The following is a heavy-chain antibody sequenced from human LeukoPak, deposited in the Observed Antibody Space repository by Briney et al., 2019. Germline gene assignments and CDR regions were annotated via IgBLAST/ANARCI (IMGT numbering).Heavy chain of an antibody. D-gene: IGHD3-10*01. Sequence: SVKVSCKASGGTFSSYAISWVRQAPGQGLEWMGGIIPIFGTANYAQKFQGRVTITADESTSTAYMELSSLRSEDTAVYYCARVIQNYGSGSLRFDYWGQGTLVTVSS. J-gene: IGHJ4*02. CDR3: ARVIQNYGSGSLRFDY. V-gene: IGHV1-69*01. CDR1: GGTFSSYA. CDR2: IIPIFGTA.